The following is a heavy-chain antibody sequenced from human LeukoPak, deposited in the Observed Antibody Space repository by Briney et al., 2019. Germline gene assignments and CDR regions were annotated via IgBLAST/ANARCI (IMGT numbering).Heavy chain of an antibody. J-gene: IGHJ3*02. CDR1: GFTFSNHY. V-gene: IGHV3-74*01. CDR3: ARASLGYCSSTSCYEPGDAFDI. Sequence: PGGSLRLSCAASGFTFSNHYMHWVRQAPGKGLVSVSRIDPNGRYTSYADSVKGRFTISRDNAKNTLYLQMNSLRAEDTAVYYCARASLGYCSSTSCYEPGDAFDIWGQGTMVTVSS. D-gene: IGHD2-2*01. CDR2: IDPNGRYT.